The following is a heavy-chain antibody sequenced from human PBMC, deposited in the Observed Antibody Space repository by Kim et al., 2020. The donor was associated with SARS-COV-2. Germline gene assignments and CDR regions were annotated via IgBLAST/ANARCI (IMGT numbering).Heavy chain of an antibody. CDR2: ISSRSTYI. CDR1: GFTFSSYS. D-gene: IGHD3-22*01. CDR3: AKDRGDYYDSSGYYQPYYGMDV. Sequence: GGSLRLSCAASGFTFSSYSVNWVRQAPGKGLEWVSSISSRSTYIYYADSVKGRFSISRDNAKNSLYLQMNSLRAEDTAVYYCAKDRGDYYDSSGYYQPYYGMDVWGQGTTVTVSS. J-gene: IGHJ6*02. V-gene: IGHV3-21*01.